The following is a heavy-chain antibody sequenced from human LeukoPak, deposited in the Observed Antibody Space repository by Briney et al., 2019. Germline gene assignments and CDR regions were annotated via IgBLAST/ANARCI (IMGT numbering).Heavy chain of an antibody. D-gene: IGHD3-22*01. CDR2: INPNSGGT. Sequence: ASVKVSCKASGHTFTGYFLHWVRQAPGQGLEWMGWINPNSGGTTFAQKFQGRVTMTRDTSISTAYMELSRLRSDDTAVYYCARVFNYYDTSGYYTWGQGTLVTVSS. V-gene: IGHV1-2*02. CDR1: GHTFTGYF. CDR3: ARVFNYYDTSGYYT. J-gene: IGHJ5*02.